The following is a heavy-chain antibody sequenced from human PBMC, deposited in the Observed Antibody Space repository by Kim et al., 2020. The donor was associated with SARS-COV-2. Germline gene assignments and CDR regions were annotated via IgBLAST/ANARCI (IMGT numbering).Heavy chain of an antibody. J-gene: IGHJ4*02. CDR3: ASGGLGIHFDY. CDR2: A. D-gene: IGHD3-16*01. Sequence: ANYAQKSQGRVTITADESTSTVYMELSSLRSEDTAVYYCASGGLGIHFDYWGQGTLVTVSS. V-gene: IGHV1-69*01.